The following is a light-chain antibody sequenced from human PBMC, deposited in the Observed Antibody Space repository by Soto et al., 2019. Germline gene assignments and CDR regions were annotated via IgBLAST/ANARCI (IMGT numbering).Light chain of an antibody. CDR3: CSYAGSSILV. Sequence: QSALTQPASVSGSPGQSITISCTGTSSDVGSYNLVSWYQQYPGKAPKLMIYEGSKRPSGISNRFSGSKFGNTASLTISGLQAEDEADYYCCSYAGSSILVFGGGTKLTVL. V-gene: IGLV2-23*01. CDR1: SSDVGSYNL. CDR2: EGS. J-gene: IGLJ2*01.